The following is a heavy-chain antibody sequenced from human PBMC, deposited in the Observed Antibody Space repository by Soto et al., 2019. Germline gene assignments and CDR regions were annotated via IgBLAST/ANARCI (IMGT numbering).Heavy chain of an antibody. J-gene: IGHJ4*02. D-gene: IGHD3-22*01. Sequence: ASVKVSCKTSGYTFTSYGISWVRQAPGQGLEWMGWITANNVNTNYAQKFQGRVTMTTGTSTATAYMELRSLRSDDTAVYYCARDMGGYYFEPNDYWGQGTLVTVSS. CDR2: ITANNVNT. CDR1: GYTFTSYG. CDR3: ARDMGGYYFEPNDY. V-gene: IGHV1-18*01.